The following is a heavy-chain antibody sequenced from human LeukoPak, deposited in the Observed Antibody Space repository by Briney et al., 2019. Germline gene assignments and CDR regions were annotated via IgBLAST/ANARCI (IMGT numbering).Heavy chain of an antibody. Sequence: GGSLTLSCAASGFTVSTNYMSWVRQAPGRGLEWVSVFYSGGCTYYAESVKGRFTISKDHSKNTLYLQMNSLRAEDTAVYYCARVDYYDSNGYYRWGQGTLVTVSS. CDR3: ARVDYYDSNGYYR. V-gene: IGHV3-53*01. D-gene: IGHD3-22*01. CDR2: FYSGGCT. J-gene: IGHJ4*02. CDR1: GFTVSTNY.